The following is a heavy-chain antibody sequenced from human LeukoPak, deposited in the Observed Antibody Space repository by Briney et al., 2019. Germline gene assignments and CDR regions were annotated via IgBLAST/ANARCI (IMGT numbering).Heavy chain of an antibody. Sequence: GGSLRLSCAASGFTCSSYSMNWLRQAPGKGLEWVSSISSSSSYIYYADSVKGRFTISRDNAKNSLYLQMNSLRAEDTAVYYCARTFYDFWSDPTSWFDPWGQGTLVTVSS. CDR1: GFTCSSYS. CDR3: ARTFYDFWSDPTSWFDP. CDR2: ISSSSSYI. J-gene: IGHJ5*02. V-gene: IGHV3-21*01. D-gene: IGHD3-3*01.